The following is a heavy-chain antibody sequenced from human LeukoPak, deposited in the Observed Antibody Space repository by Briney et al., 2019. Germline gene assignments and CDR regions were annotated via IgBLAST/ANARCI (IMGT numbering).Heavy chain of an antibody. J-gene: IGHJ4*02. CDR3: ATDASIYDSRGYYYLW. D-gene: IGHD3-22*01. CDR2: IIPMFGRA. V-gene: IGHV1-69*01. Sequence: GASVKVSCKASGGTFSRYNISWVRQAPGQGLEWMGGIIPMFGRANYAQKFQGRLTITADESSTTAYMELSGLRSEDTAVYYCATDASIYDSRGYYYLWWGQGTLVTVSS. CDR1: GGTFSRYN.